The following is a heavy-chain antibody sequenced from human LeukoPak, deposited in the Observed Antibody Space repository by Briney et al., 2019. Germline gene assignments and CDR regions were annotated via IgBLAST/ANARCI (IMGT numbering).Heavy chain of an antibody. CDR3: ARDRGPSYCTSTTCRTLDW. CDR2: ISAHNGDT. Sequence: ASVKVSCKASGFTFNSYGLSWVRQAPGQGLEWMGWISAHNGDTSYAQRFQGRLTMTTDTATSTAYMELRSLTSGDTAVYYCARDRGPSYCTSTTCRTLDWWGQGTLVTVSS. CDR1: GFTFNSYG. D-gene: IGHD2-2*01. V-gene: IGHV1-18*01. J-gene: IGHJ4*02.